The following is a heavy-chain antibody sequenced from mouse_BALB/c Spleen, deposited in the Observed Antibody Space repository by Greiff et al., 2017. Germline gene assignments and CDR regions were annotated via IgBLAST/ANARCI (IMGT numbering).Heavy chain of an antibody. CDR1: GFNIKDTY. J-gene: IGHJ4*01. Sequence: EVQLQQSGAELVKPGASVKLSCTASGFNIKDTYMHWVKQRPEQGLEWIGRIDPANGNTKYDPKFQGKATITADTSSNTAYLQLSSLTSEDTAVYYCARGVYRYDDAMDYWGQGTSVTVSS. CDR3: ARGVYRYDDAMDY. D-gene: IGHD2-14*01. CDR2: IDPANGNT. V-gene: IGHV14-3*02.